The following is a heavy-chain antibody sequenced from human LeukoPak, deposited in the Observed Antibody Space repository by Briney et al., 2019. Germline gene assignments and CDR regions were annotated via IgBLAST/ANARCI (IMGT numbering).Heavy chain of an antibody. D-gene: IGHD6-19*01. CDR2: VSGDTGNR. J-gene: IGHJ4*02. Sequence: ASVKVSCKASGYTFNSYGISWVRQAPGQGLEWMGWVSGDTGNRNYAQKFQGRVTMTTDISTSIGYMELRSLRSDDTAVYYCAREVAVAGSYYFDYWGQGTLVTVSS. CDR1: GYTFNSYG. CDR3: AREVAVAGSYYFDY. V-gene: IGHV1-18*01.